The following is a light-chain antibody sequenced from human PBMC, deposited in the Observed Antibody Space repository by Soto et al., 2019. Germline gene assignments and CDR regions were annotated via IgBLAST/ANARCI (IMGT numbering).Light chain of an antibody. CDR2: QDT. V-gene: IGLV3-25*02. Sequence: SYELTQPPSVSVSPGQTARITCSGDALPKQYAYWYHQKPGQAPVVVIYQDTERHSGIPERFSGSTSGTTVTLTITGVQAEDEADYYCQSADTTGTYLVFGGGTKLTVL. CDR3: QSADTTGTYLV. J-gene: IGLJ2*01. CDR1: ALPKQY.